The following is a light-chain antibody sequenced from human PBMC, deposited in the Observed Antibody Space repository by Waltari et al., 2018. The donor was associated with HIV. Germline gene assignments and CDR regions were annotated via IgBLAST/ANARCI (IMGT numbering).Light chain of an antibody. Sequence: HSALTQPASVSGSPGQSITISCTGPTSDISALNFVSWYQQSPGRAPKLIIFEVYSRPSGISDRFSGSKSGVTASLTISALRAEDEADYFCSSYSARGFVVFGGGTKVTVL. V-gene: IGLV2-14*01. CDR3: SSYSARGFVV. CDR1: TSDISALNF. J-gene: IGLJ3*02. CDR2: EVY.